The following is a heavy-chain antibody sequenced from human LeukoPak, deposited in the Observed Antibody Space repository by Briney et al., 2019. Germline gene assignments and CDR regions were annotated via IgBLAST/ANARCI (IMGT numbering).Heavy chain of an antibody. Sequence: GASVKVSCKASGYTFTGYYMHWVRQAPGQGLEWMGWINPNSGGTKSAQKFLGRVTMTRDTSISTAYMELSRLRSDDTAVYYCASEVGATTGVHYFDYWGQGTLVTVSP. V-gene: IGHV1-2*02. J-gene: IGHJ4*02. D-gene: IGHD1-26*01. CDR3: ASEVGATTGVHYFDY. CDR2: INPNSGGT. CDR1: GYTFTGYY.